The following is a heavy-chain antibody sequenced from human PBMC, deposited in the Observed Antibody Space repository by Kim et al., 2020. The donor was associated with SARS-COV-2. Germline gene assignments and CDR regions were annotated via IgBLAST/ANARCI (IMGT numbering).Heavy chain of an antibody. Sequence: GGSLRLSCAGSGFTFSSYWMHWVRQAPGKGLVWVSRVNSDGSSTTYADSVKGRFTISRDNAKNTLYLQMNSLRAEDTAVYYCLRSSPTADYWGQGTLVTVSS. V-gene: IGHV3-74*01. CDR3: LRSSPTADY. J-gene: IGHJ4*02. CDR2: VNSDGSST. CDR1: GFTFSSYW. D-gene: IGHD6-6*01.